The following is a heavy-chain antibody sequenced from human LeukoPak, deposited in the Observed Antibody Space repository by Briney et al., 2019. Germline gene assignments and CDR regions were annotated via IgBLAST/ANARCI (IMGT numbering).Heavy chain of an antibody. J-gene: IGHJ4*02. D-gene: IGHD3-3*01. V-gene: IGHV3-23*01. CDR1: GFTFSSYG. CDR2: ISGSGGST. Sequence: PGGSLRLSCAASGFTFSSYGMSWVRQAPGKGLEWVSAISGSGGSTYYADSVKGRFTISRDNSKNTLHLQMNSLRAEDTAVYYCAKTYYDFWRSNYYFDYWGQGTLVTVSS. CDR3: AKTYYDFWRSNYYFDY.